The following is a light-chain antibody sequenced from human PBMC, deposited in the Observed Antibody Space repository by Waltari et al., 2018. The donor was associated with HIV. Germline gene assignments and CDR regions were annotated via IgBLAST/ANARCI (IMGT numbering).Light chain of an antibody. CDR3: QQYYSYPRWT. Sequence: IRMTQSPSSFSESTGDRVTIPWRASQGTSSYLAWDQQKPAKAPKLLFYAATTLQSGVPSVFSGSGSGTDFTLTISCLQSEDFATYYGQQYYSYPRWTSGQGTKVEIK. CDR1: QGTSSY. J-gene: IGKJ1*01. CDR2: AAT. V-gene: IGKV1-8*01.